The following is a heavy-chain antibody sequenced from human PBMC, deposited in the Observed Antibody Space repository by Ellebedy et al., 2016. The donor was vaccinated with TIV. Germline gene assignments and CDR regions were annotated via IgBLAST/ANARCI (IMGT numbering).Heavy chain of an antibody. Sequence: AASVKVSCKASGFTFTDYYVHWMRQAPGQGLEWMGWINPGSGGTNYAQRFQGRVTMTRDTSITTAFMELSTLTSDDTAMYYCARTLAPADTSLGYWGQGTLVTVSS. D-gene: IGHD2-2*01. CDR1: GFTFTDYY. V-gene: IGHV1-2*02. CDR3: ARTLAPADTSLGY. CDR2: INPGSGGT. J-gene: IGHJ4*02.